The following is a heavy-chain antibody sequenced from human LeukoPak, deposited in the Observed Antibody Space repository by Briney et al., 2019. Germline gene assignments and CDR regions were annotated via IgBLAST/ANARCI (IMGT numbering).Heavy chain of an antibody. Sequence: PSETLSLTCAVYGGSFSGYYWSWIRQPPGKGLEWIGEINHSGSTNYNPSLKSRVTISVDTSKNQFSLKLSSVTAADTAVYYCARGSLRYFGPPFSMDVWGKGTTVTVSS. CDR2: INHSGST. D-gene: IGHD3-9*01. J-gene: IGHJ6*03. CDR3: ARGSLRYFGPPFSMDV. CDR1: GGSFSGYY. V-gene: IGHV4-34*01.